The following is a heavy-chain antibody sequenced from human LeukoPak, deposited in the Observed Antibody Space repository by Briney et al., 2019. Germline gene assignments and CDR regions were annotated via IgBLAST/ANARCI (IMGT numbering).Heavy chain of an antibody. D-gene: IGHD5-18*01. Sequence: KPSETLSLTCTVSGGSISSGGYYWSWIRQHPGKGLEWIGYIYYSGSTYYNPSLKSRVTISVDTSKNQFSLKLSSVTAADTAVYYCARRSFGGYSYGPQKYYFDYWGQGTLVTVSS. CDR2: IYYSGST. J-gene: IGHJ4*02. CDR3: ARRSFGGYSYGPQKYYFDY. CDR1: GGSISSGGYY. V-gene: IGHV4-31*03.